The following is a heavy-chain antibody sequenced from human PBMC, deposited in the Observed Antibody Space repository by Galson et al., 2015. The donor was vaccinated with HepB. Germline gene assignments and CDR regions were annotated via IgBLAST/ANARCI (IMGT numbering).Heavy chain of an antibody. J-gene: IGHJ4*02. D-gene: IGHD6-13*01. Sequence: SLRLSCAASGFSFSNYAMHWVRQAPGRGLEWVAVISYDGNNKYYADSVKGRFTISRDNSKSTLYMQMNSLTTEDTAVYYCATDKSGTYFRTFDYWGQGTVVTASS. CDR3: ATDKSGTYFRTFDY. CDR1: GFSFSNYA. V-gene: IGHV3-30-3*01. CDR2: ISYDGNNK.